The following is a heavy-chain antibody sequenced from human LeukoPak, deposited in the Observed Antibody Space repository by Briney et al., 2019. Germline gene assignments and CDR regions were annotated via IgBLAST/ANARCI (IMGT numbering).Heavy chain of an antibody. D-gene: IGHD3-10*01. J-gene: IGHJ5*02. CDR1: GYTFTSYY. CDR3: ARGPHRRTYDRGNWFDP. CDR2: INPSGGST. V-gene: IGHV1-46*01. Sequence: GASVKVSCKASGYTFTSYYMHWVRQAPGQGLEWMGIINPSGGSTSYAQKFQGRVTMTRDMSTSTVYMELSSLRSEDTAVYYCARGPHRRTYDRGNWFDPWGLGTLVTVSS.